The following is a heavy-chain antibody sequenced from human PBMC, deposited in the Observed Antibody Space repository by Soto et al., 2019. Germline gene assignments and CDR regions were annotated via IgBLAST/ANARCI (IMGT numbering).Heavy chain of an antibody. Sequence: QVQLVESGGGVVQPGRSLRLSCAAAGFTFSSYGMHWVRQAPGKGLEWVAVIWYDGSKKYYADSVKGRFTISRDNSKNTLDMEMNSLRAEDTAVYYFARDLGVATIFGVVIYYYYYGMDVWGQGTKVTVS. CDR1: GFTFSSYG. V-gene: IGHV3-33*01. D-gene: IGHD3-3*01. CDR2: IWYDGSKK. J-gene: IGHJ6*02. CDR3: ARDLGVATIFGVVIYYYYYGMDV.